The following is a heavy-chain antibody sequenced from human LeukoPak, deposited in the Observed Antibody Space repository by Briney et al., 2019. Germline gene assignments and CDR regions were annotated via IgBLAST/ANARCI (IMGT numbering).Heavy chain of an antibody. Sequence: PSETLSLTCTVSGGSISSGGYYWSWIHQHPGKGLEWIGYIYYSGSTYYNPSLKSRVTISVDTSKNQFSLKLSSVTAADTAVYYCARGTQYYYDSSGYYYGHYFDYWGQGTLVTVSS. CDR1: GGSISSGGYY. CDR2: IYYSGST. D-gene: IGHD3-22*01. J-gene: IGHJ4*02. CDR3: ARGTQYYYDSSGYYYGHYFDY. V-gene: IGHV4-31*03.